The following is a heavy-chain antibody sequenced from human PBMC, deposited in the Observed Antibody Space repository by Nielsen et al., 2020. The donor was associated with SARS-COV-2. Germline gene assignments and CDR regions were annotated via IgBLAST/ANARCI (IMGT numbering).Heavy chain of an antibody. V-gene: IGHV3-20*04. CDR1: GFTFDDYG. Sequence: GESPKISCAASGFTFDDYGMSWVRQAPGKGLEWVSGINWNGGSTGYADSVKGRFTISRDNAKNSLYLQMNSLRAEDTAVYYCAREDYYDSSGAFDIWGQGTMVTVSS. D-gene: IGHD3-22*01. CDR2: INWNGGST. CDR3: AREDYYDSSGAFDI. J-gene: IGHJ3*02.